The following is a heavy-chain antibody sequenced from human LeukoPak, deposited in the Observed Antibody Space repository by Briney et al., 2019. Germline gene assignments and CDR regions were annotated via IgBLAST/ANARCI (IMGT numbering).Heavy chain of an antibody. CDR2: IYYSGRT. V-gene: IGHV4-59*01. D-gene: IGHD5-18*01. CDR1: GDSFSYFY. J-gene: IGHJ4*02. Sequence: SETLSLTCTVSGDSFSYFYWSWIRQPPGKGLEWIGYIYYSGRTSYNPSLKSRVTISVDTSKNHFSLTLSSVTAADTAVYYCARGQKYRNGYTVTELGSGYFDYWGQGTLVTVSS. CDR3: ARGQKYRNGYTVTELGSGYFDY.